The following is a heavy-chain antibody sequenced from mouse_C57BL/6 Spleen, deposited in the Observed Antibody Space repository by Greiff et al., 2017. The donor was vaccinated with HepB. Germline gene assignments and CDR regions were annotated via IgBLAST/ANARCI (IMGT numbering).Heavy chain of an antibody. CDR1: GYSFTGYY. V-gene: IGHV1-42*01. D-gene: IGHD4-1*01. Sequence: EVKLVESGPELVKPGASVKISCKASGYSFTGYYMNWVKQSPEKSLEWIGEINPSTGGTTYNQKFKAKATLTVDKSSSTAYMQLKSLTSEDSAVYYCARSWDEFAYWGQGTLVTVSA. J-gene: IGHJ3*01. CDR2: INPSTGGT. CDR3: ARSWDEFAY.